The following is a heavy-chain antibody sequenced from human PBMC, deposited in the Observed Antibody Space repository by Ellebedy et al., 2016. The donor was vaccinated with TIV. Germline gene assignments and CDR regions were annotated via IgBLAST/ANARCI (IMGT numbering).Heavy chain of an antibody. CDR1: GFSFSDYA. Sequence: GESLKISCAASGFSFSDYAMHWVRQAPGQRLEWMGWINAGNGNTKYSQKFQGRVTITRDTSASTAYMELSSLRSEDTAVYYCASTSYSSGWYPDYWGQGTLVTVSS. CDR3: ASTSYSSGWYPDY. V-gene: IGHV1-3*01. J-gene: IGHJ4*02. D-gene: IGHD6-19*01. CDR2: INAGNGNT.